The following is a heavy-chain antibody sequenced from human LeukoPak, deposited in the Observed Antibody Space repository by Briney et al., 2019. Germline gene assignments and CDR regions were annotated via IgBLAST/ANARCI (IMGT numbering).Heavy chain of an antibody. CDR2: INPSGGST. Sequence: ASVKVSCKASGYTFTSYYMHWVRQAPGQGLEWMGIINPSGGSTSYAQKFQGRVTMTRDMSTSTVYMELSSLRSEDTAVYYCARVRGELYYFDYWGQGTLVTVSS. J-gene: IGHJ4*02. D-gene: IGHD3-16*01. CDR1: GYTFTSYY. CDR3: ARVRGELYYFDY. V-gene: IGHV1-46*01.